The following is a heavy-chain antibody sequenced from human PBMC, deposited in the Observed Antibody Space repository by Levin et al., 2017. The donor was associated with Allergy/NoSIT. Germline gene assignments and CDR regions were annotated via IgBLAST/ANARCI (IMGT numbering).Heavy chain of an antibody. CDR3: ARGSHGMDV. CDR2: INWHGGST. V-gene: IGHV3-20*01. D-gene: IGHD2-15*01. Sequence: GESLKISCAASGFTFDDYGMSWVRQAPGKGLEWVSGINWHGGSTTYADSVKGRFTISRDNAKNSLYLQMNSLRAEDTALYRCARGSHGMDVWGQGTTVTVSS. CDR1: GFTFDDYG. J-gene: IGHJ6*02.